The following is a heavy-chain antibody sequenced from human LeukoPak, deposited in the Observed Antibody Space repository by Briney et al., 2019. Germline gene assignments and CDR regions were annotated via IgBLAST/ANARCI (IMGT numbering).Heavy chain of an antibody. CDR1: GLTFSTYV. D-gene: IGHD2-15*01. Sequence: GGSLRLSCAASGLTFSTYVMNWVRQAPGKGLEWVSFISSSSITIYYADSVKGRFTISRDNAEKSLYLQMNSLRAEDTAVYYCARDRGGSYSAIDYWGQGTLVTVSS. CDR2: ISSSSITI. J-gene: IGHJ4*02. V-gene: IGHV3-48*04. CDR3: ARDRGGSYSAIDY.